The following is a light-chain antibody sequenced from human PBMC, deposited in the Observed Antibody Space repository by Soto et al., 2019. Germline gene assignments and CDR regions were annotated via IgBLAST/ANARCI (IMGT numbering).Light chain of an antibody. CDR3: AVWDNSLKGVA. CDR1: NYNMGRNY. J-gene: IGLJ2*01. CDR2: RND. V-gene: IGLV1-47*01. Sequence: QAVLPQHPSASGTPGQSVTLSCSSSNYNMGRNYVYWYQQVPVTAPKLLMYRNDARPSGVPDRFTGSKSGTSASLAISGLLSEDEADYYCAVWDNSLKGVAFVGGTKLTVL.